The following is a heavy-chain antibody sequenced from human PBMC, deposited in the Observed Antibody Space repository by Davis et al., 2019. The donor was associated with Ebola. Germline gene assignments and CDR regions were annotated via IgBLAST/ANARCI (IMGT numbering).Heavy chain of an antibody. CDR3: ARGDVPYYFDY. Sequence: ASVKVSCKASGYTFTSYAISWVRQAPGQGLEWMGWISAYNGNTNYAQKLQDRVTMTTDRSTSTAYMELRSLRSDDTAVYYCARGDVPYYFDYWGQGTLVTVSS. D-gene: IGHD6-6*01. CDR2: ISAYNGNT. J-gene: IGHJ4*02. CDR1: GYTFTSYA. V-gene: IGHV1-18*01.